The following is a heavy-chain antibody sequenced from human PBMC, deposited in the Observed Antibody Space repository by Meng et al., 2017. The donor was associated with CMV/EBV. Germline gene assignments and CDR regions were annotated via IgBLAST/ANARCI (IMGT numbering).Heavy chain of an antibody. Sequence: ASVKVSCKASGGTFSSYTISWVRQAPGQGLEWMGWINPNSGGTNYAQKFQGRVTMTRDTSISTAYMELSRLRSDDTAVYYCARDYGYGSSSPFDYWGQGTLVTVSS. D-gene: IGHD6-13*01. V-gene: IGHV1-2*02. CDR1: GGTFSSYT. J-gene: IGHJ4*02. CDR2: INPNSGGT. CDR3: ARDYGYGSSSPFDY.